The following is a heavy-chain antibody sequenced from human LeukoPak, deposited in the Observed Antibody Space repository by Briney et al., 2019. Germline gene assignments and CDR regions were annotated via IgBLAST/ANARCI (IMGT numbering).Heavy chain of an antibody. CDR2: IKQDGSEK. D-gene: IGHD6-13*01. CDR1: GFTFSNYW. CDR3: ARWQPGFDP. Sequence: GGSLRLSCAASGFTFSNYWMSWVRQAPGKGLEWVANIKQDGSEKYYVDSVEGRFAISRDNAQNSLYLQMNSLRVEDTAMYHCARWQPGFDPWGQGTLVTVSS. J-gene: IGHJ5*02. V-gene: IGHV3-7*01.